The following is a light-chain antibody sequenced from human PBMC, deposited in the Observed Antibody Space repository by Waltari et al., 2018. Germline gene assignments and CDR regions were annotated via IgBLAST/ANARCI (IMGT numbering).Light chain of an antibody. CDR2: KAS. Sequence: DIQMTQSPSTLSASVGDRVTITWRPSQSISNWLAWYHQKPGKAPKLLIYKASTLESGVPSRFSGSGSGTEFTLTISSLQPDDFATYYCQQYNSYSLLTFGGGTKVEIK. J-gene: IGKJ4*01. V-gene: IGKV1-5*03. CDR1: QSISNW. CDR3: QQYNSYSLLT.